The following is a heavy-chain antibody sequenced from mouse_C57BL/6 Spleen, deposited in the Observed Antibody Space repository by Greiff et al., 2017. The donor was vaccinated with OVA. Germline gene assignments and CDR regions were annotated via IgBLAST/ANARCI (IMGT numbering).Heavy chain of an antibody. V-gene: IGHV14-4*01. CDR1: GFNIKDDY. CDR3: TTPPAQATWAWFAY. Sequence: EVQLQQSGAELVRPGASVKLSCTASGFNIKDDYMHWVKQRPEQGLEWIGWIDPENGDTEYASKFQGKATITADTSSNTAYLQLSSLTSEDTAVYYGTTPPAQATWAWFAYWGQGTLVTVSA. CDR2: IDPENGDT. D-gene: IGHD3-2*02. J-gene: IGHJ3*01.